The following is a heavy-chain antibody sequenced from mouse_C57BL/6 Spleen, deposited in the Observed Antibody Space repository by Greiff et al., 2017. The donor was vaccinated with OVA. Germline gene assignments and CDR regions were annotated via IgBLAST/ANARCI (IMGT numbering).Heavy chain of an antibody. J-gene: IGHJ1*03. CDR1: GYSITSGYF. D-gene: IGHD2-5*01. CDR2: LSYDGSN. CDR3: TRSNGGDFDV. Sequence: EVKLMESGPGLVKPSQSLSLSCSVSGYSITSGYFWYWIRQLPGNLLELMGILSYDGSNNYNPNLKNRISITRDTAKNQFFLKLNSVTTEDKATDYCTRSNGGDFDVWGTGTTVTVSS. V-gene: IGHV3-6*01.